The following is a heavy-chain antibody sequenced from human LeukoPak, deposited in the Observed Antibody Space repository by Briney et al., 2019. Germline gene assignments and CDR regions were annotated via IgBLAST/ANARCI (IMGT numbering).Heavy chain of an antibody. J-gene: IGHJ3*02. CDR3: ARLALDPEAFDI. Sequence: SVKVSCKASGGTFSSYAISWVRQAPGQGLEWMGRIIPIFGTANYAQKFQGRATITTDESTSTAYMELSSLRSEDTAVYYCARLALDPEAFDIWGQGTMVTVSS. V-gene: IGHV1-69*05. D-gene: IGHD1-14*01. CDR1: GGTFSSYA. CDR2: IIPIFGTA.